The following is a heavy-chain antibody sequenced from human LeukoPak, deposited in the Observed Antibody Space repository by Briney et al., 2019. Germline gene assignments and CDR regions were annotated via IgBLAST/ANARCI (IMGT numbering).Heavy chain of an antibody. CDR3: ARDSGYSSESAY. Sequence: GGSLRLSCAASGFSVSSNYMSWVRQAPGKELEWLSVIYSGGFTHYADSVKGRFTVSRDNSKNTLYLQMNSLKAEDTAVYYCARDSGYSSESAYWGQGTQVAVSS. V-gene: IGHV3-53*01. D-gene: IGHD4-23*01. CDR2: IYSGGFT. CDR1: GFSVSSNY. J-gene: IGHJ4*02.